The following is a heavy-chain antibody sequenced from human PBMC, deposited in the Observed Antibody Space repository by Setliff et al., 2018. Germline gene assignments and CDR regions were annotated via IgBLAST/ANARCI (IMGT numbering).Heavy chain of an antibody. J-gene: IGHJ6*02. D-gene: IGHD3-22*01. CDR2: ISSDGNIK. CDR3: AREYYDSSGFSYGIDV. V-gene: IGHV3-30-3*01. Sequence: SLRLSCAASDFTFTSDALNWVRQVPGKGLEWVAVISSDGNIKFHAESVKGRFTISRDNSKNTQYLQMHSLRVEDTAVYYCAREYYDSSGFSYGIDVWGQGTTVTVSS. CDR1: DFTFTSDA.